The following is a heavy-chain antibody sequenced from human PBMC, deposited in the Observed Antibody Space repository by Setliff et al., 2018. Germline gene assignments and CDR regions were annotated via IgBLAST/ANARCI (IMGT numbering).Heavy chain of an antibody. Sequence: GESLKISCKGSGRSFTSFWIGWVRQMPGKGLEWLGIIYSSDSHTRYSPSFQGQVTISADRSISTAYLQWRSLKASDTAMYYCASLYCSSTSCYRENDAFDIWGQGTMVTVSS. CDR2: IYSSDSHT. CDR3: ASLYCSSTSCYRENDAFDI. V-gene: IGHV5-51*01. J-gene: IGHJ3*02. D-gene: IGHD2-2*02. CDR1: GRSFTSFW.